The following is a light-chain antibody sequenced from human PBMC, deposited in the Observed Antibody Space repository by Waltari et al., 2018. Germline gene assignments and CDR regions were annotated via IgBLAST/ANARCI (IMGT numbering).Light chain of an antibody. CDR1: SSDVGSHNY. J-gene: IGLJ2*01. Sequence: QSALTQPASVSGSPGQSITISCTGTSSDVGSHNYVSWYQQHPGKAPKLMLYDVNNRPTGVSNRFSGSKSGNTASLTISGLEAEDEGDYYCSTYISSRTLVIFGGGTKLTVL. CDR3: STYISSRTLVI. V-gene: IGLV2-14*01. CDR2: DVN.